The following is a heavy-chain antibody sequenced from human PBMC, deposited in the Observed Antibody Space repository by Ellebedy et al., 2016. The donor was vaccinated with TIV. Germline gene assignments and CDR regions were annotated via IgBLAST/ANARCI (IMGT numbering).Heavy chain of an antibody. D-gene: IGHD1-26*01. CDR2: IYYSGST. V-gene: IGHV4-59*11. CDR3: AIRGELTGSAIDYYGMDV. Sequence: SETLSLTCTVSGGSSSNHYWSWIRQPPGKGLEWLGYIYYSGSTNYSPSLNSRLTISLDTSKNQFALKLSSVTAADKAVYYCAIRGELTGSAIDYYGMDVWGRGTTVTVSS. CDR1: GGSSSNHY. J-gene: IGHJ6*02.